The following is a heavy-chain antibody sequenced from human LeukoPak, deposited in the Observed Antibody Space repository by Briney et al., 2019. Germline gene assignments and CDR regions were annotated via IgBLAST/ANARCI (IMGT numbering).Heavy chain of an antibody. Sequence: SETLSLTCTVSGYSISSGYYWGWIRQPPGKGLEWIGSIYHSGSTYYNPSLKSRVTISVDTSKNQFSLKLSSVTAADTAAYYCARDVESYFDYWGQGTLVTVSS. J-gene: IGHJ4*02. CDR2: IYHSGST. CDR3: ARDVESYFDY. V-gene: IGHV4-38-2*02. CDR1: GYSISSGYY.